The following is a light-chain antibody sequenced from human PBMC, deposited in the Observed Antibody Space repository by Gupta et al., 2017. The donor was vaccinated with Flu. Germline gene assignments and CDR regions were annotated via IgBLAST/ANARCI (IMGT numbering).Light chain of an antibody. V-gene: IGLV1-44*01. Sequence: QSVLAHPPSASGTPGQRVTISCSGSSSNIGSNAVNWYQQVPGTAPKLLIYGNDRRPSGVPDRFSGSKSGTSASLAIGGLQSEDEADYYCAAWDDSLNGHYVFGTGTKVTAL. CDR1: SSNIGSNA. CDR3: AAWDDSLNGHYV. CDR2: GND. J-gene: IGLJ1*01.